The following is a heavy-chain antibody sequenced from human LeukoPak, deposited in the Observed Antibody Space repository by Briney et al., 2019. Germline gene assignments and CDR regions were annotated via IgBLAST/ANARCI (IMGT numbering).Heavy chain of an antibody. CDR1: GFTFSSSA. CDR3: AAPPRGAAAGMGWDNWFDP. Sequence: PGGSLRLSCAASGFTFSSSAMSWVRQAPGKGLEWVSAISGNGAGTYYADSAKGRFTISRDNSKNTLYLQMNSLRAEDTAVYYCAAPPRGAAAGMGWDNWFDPWGQGTLVTVSS. V-gene: IGHV3-23*01. J-gene: IGHJ5*02. D-gene: IGHD6-13*01. CDR2: ISGNGAGT.